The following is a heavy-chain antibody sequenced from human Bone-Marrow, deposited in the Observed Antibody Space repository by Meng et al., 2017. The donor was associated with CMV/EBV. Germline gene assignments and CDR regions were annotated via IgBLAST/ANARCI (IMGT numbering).Heavy chain of an antibody. CDR2: ISTYNGNT. CDR3: ARDRGPGGDFWSGYYSYYYYGMDV. CDR1: GYIFSNYG. D-gene: IGHD3-3*01. Sequence: ASVKVSCKASGYIFSNYGITWVRQAPGQGLEWMGWISTYNGNTDYAQAFQGRVTVTTDTPTSTAYMDLSRLRSDDTAVYYCARDRGPGGDFWSGYYSYYYYGMDVWGQGTTVTVSS. V-gene: IGHV1-18*04. J-gene: IGHJ6*02.